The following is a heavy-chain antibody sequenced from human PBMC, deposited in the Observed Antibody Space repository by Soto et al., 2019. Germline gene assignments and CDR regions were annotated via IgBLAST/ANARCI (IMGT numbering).Heavy chain of an antibody. D-gene: IGHD3-10*01. Sequence: SETLSLTCTVSGGSISSSSYYWGWIRQPPGKGLEWIGSIYYSGSTYYNPSLKSRVTISVDTSKNQFSLKLSSVTAADTVVYYCARPSITMVRGVTGATDVWGQGTTVTVSS. V-gene: IGHV4-39*01. CDR1: GGSISSSSYY. CDR2: IYYSGST. CDR3: ARPSITMVRGVTGATDV. J-gene: IGHJ6*02.